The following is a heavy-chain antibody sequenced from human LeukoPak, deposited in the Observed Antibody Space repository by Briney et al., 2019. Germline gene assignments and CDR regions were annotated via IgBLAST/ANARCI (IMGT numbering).Heavy chain of an antibody. CDR2: FDPEDGET. J-gene: IGHJ3*02. Sequence: GASVKVSCKVSGYTLTELSMHWVRQAPGKGLEWMGGFDPEDGETIYAQKFQGRVTMTEDTSTDTAYMELSSLRSEDTAVYYCARGGYGSGSSYGLFDAFDIWGQGTMVTVSS. V-gene: IGHV1-24*01. D-gene: IGHD3-10*01. CDR1: GYTLTELS. CDR3: ARGGYGSGSSYGLFDAFDI.